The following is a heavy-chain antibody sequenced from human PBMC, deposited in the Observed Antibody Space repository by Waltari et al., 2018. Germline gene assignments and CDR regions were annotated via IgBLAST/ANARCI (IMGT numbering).Heavy chain of an antibody. J-gene: IGHJ5*02. V-gene: IGHV1-18*01. CDR3: ARGCAVLAAAGIACWFAP. CDR1: GYTFTSDG. Sequence: QGQLAQPGAEVKKPGASVKVSCTAPGYTFTSDGISWVRQAPGQGLEWMGWISAYNGNTNYAQKLQGRVTMATDTSTSTAYMELRSLRSDDTAVYYCARGCAVLAAAGIACWFAPWGQGTLVTVSS. D-gene: IGHD6-13*01. CDR2: ISAYNGNT.